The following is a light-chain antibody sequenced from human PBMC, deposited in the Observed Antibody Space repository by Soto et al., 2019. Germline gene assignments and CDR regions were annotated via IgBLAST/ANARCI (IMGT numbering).Light chain of an antibody. J-gene: IGLJ2*01. V-gene: IGLV8-61*01. CDR2: NTN. CDR3: SSYAGSKNLV. Sequence: QAVVTQEPSFSVSPGGTVTLTCGLSSDSVSASHFPSWYQQTPGQAPRTLIYNTNTRSSGVPDRFSGSKSGNTASLTVSGLQAEDEADYHCSSYAGSKNLVFGGGTQLTVL. CDR1: SDSVSASHF.